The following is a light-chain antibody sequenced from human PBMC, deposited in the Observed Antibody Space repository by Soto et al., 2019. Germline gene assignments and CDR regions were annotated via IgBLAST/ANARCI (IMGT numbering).Light chain of an antibody. CDR1: SSDIGTYNY. Sequence: QSVLTQPASVSGSPGQSITISCTGTSSDIGTYNYVSWYQQHPGKAPKLMLYEVSNRPSGVSNRFCGSKSGNTASLTISGLQAEDEADYYCNSYTSSSTLYVFGTGTKVTVL. V-gene: IGLV2-14*01. J-gene: IGLJ1*01. CDR2: EVS. CDR3: NSYTSSSTLYV.